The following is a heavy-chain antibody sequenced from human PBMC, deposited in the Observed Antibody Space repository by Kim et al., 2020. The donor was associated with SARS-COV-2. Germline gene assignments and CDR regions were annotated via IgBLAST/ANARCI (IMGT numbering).Heavy chain of an antibody. J-gene: IGHJ4*02. V-gene: IGHV3-74*01. CDR2: INSDGGTT. Sequence: GGSLRLSCAASGFTFSSYWMHWVRQAPGKGLVWVSRINSDGGTTSYADSVKGRFTISRDNAKSTPYLQMNSLRAEDTAVYYCASRRYTGTDYYFDYWGQGTLVTVSS. CDR1: GFTFSSYW. D-gene: IGHD1-26*01. CDR3: ASRRYTGTDYYFDY.